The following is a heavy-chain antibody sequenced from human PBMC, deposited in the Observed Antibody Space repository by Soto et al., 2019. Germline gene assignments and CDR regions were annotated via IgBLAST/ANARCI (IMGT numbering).Heavy chain of an antibody. J-gene: IGHJ6*02. CDR3: AKTITSYGYYYYGLDV. Sequence: GGSLRLSCAASGVTFSNYAMTWVRQAPGKGLEWVSAISGSGGSTYYADSVKGRFTISRDNSKNTLYLQMNSLRAEDTAVYYCAKTITSYGYYYYGLDVWGQGTTVTVSS. D-gene: IGHD3-9*01. CDR2: ISGSGGST. CDR1: GVTFSNYA. V-gene: IGHV3-23*01.